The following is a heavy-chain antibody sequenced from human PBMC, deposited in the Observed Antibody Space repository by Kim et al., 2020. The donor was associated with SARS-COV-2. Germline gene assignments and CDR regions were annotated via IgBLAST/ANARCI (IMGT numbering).Heavy chain of an antibody. J-gene: IGHJ4*02. CDR3: ARLFEASGVRGEIDY. CDR1: GGSFSGYY. Sequence: SETLSLTCAVYGGSFSGYYWSWIRQPPGKGLEWIGEINHSGSTNYNPSLKSRVTISVDTSKNQFSLKLSSVTAADTAVYYCARLFEASGVRGEIDYWGQG. CDR2: INHSGST. D-gene: IGHD3-10*01. V-gene: IGHV4-34*01.